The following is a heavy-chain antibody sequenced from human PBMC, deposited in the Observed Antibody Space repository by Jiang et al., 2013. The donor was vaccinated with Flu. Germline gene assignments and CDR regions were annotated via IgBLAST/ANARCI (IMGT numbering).Heavy chain of an antibody. J-gene: IGHJ4*02. Sequence: KPSETLSLTCTVSGGSISSSSYYWGWIRQPPGKGLEWIGSIYYSGSTYYNPSLKSRVTISVDTSKNQFSLKLSSVTAADTAVYYCARLHYYDSSGYYRPWGQGTLVTVSS. CDR2: IYYSGST. CDR3: ARLHYYDSSGYYRP. V-gene: IGHV4-39*01. D-gene: IGHD3-22*01. CDR1: GGSISSSSYY.